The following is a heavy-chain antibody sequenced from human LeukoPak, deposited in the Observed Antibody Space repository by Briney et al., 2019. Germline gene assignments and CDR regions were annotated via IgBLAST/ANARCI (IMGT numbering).Heavy chain of an antibody. CDR3: ARDGSYDFWSGYYGIYY. J-gene: IGHJ4*02. V-gene: IGHV4-38-2*02. Sequence: SETLSLTCTVSGGSISSYYWSWIRQPPGKGLEWMGSIYHSGSTYYNPSLKSRVTISVDTSKNQFSLKLSSVTAADTAVYYCARDGSYDFWSGYYGIYYWGQGTLVTVSS. CDR1: GGSISSYY. CDR2: IYHSGST. D-gene: IGHD3-3*01.